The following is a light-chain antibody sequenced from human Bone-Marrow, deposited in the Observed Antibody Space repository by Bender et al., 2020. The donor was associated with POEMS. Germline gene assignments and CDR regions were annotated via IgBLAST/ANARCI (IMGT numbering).Light chain of an antibody. J-gene: IGLJ3*02. Sequence: QSALTQPASVSGSPRQSITISCTGSSSDVGGYNHVSWYQQHPGKAPKLIIYDVTYRPSGVSNRFSGSKSGNTASLTISGLQAEDEADYYCSSYTSSSTQVFGGGTKLTVL. CDR2: DVT. V-gene: IGLV2-14*03. CDR1: SSDVGGYNH. CDR3: SSYTSSSTQV.